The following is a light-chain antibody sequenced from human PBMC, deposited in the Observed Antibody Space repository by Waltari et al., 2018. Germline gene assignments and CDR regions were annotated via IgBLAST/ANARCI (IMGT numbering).Light chain of an antibody. CDR2: KVS. J-gene: IGKJ2*01. V-gene: IGKV2-30*01. Sequence: DVVLTQSALSLSVTLGQSASVSCSSSQSLAFSAGNTYLNWFHQRPGQSPRRLIYKVSNRESVVPDRISGSGSGTDFALKISRVEAEDVGVYYCMEGAQWYTFGQGTKLEIK. CDR1: QSLAFSAGNTY. CDR3: MEGAQWYT.